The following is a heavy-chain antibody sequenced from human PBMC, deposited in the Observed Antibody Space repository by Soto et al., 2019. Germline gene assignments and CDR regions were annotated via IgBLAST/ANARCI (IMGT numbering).Heavy chain of an antibody. CDR1: GGTFSSYP. D-gene: IGHD1-26*01. J-gene: IGHJ5*02. Sequence: QVQLVQSGAEVKKPGSSVKVSCTASGGTFSSYPITWVRQSPGLGLEWMGRFIPILGIANYAQKFQGRVTLNADKSTSTAYMELSSLTSEDTAVYYCARRAGAADLWGQGPLVTVSS. CDR2: FIPILGIA. V-gene: IGHV1-69*02. CDR3: ARRAGAADL.